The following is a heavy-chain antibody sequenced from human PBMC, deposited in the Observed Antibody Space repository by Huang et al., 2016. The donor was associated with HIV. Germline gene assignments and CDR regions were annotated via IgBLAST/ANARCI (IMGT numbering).Heavy chain of an antibody. CDR3: ARILMYYNSSGYGFDY. V-gene: IGHV4-34*01. D-gene: IGHD3-22*01. CDR1: GGSFSGYY. J-gene: IGHJ4*02. CDR2: INHSASP. Sequence: QVQLQQWGAGLLKPSETLSLTCAVYGGSFSGYYWSWSRQPPGKGLEGIGEINHSASPNSNPSLKCRVTISVDTSKNQFSLKLSSVTAADTAVYYCARILMYYNSSGYGFDYWGQGTLVTVSS.